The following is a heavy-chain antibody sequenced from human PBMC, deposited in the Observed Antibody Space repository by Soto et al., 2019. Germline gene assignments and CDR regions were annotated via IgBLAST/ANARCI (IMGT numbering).Heavy chain of an antibody. J-gene: IGHJ5*02. D-gene: IGHD5-12*01. CDR2: IIPIFGTA. V-gene: IGHV1-69*12. Sequence: QVQLVQSGAEVKKPGSSVKVSCKASGGTFSNYAISWVRQAPGQGLEWMGGIIPIFGTANYAQKFQGRVTITADESTSIAYMELSSLRSEDTVIYYCAVGSVDIVPTGMKPFDPWGQGTLVTVSS. CDR1: GGTFSNYA. CDR3: AVGSVDIVPTGMKPFDP.